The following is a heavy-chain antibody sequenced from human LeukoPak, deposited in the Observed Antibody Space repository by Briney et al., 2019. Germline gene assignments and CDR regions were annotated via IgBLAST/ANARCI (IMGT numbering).Heavy chain of an antibody. D-gene: IGHD3-10*01. J-gene: IGHJ4*02. CDR3: ARGSLLLWFGEPLNYFDY. V-gene: IGHV4-61*02. CDR2: IYTSGST. CDR1: GGSISSGSYY. Sequence: SETLSLTCTVSGGSISSGSYYWSWIRQPAGKGLEWIGRIYTSGSTNYNPSLKSRVTISVDTSKNQFSLKLSSVTAADTAVYYCARGSLLLWFGEPLNYFDYWGQGTLVTVSS.